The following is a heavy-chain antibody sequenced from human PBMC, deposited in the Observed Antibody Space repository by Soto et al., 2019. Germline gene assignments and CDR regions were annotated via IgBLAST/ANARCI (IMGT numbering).Heavy chain of an antibody. J-gene: IGHJ4*02. CDR3: ANSYGDYDPHAFDY. D-gene: IGHD4-17*01. CDR2: ISGSGGST. V-gene: IGHV3-23*01. CDR1: GFTFSSYA. Sequence: LRLSCAASGFTFSSYAMSWVRQAPGKGLEWVSAISGSGGSTYYADSVKGRFTISRDNSKNTLYLQMNSLRAEDTAVYYCANSYGDYDPHAFDYWGQGTLVTVSS.